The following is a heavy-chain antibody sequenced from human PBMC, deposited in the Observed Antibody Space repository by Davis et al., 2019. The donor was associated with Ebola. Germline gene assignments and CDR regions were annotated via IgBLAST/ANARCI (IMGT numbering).Heavy chain of an antibody. Sequence: SVQVSCKASGGTFSSYAISSVRHAPGHVLEWMGWIIPIFGTANYAQKFQGRVTITADESTSTAYMELSSLRSEDTAVYYCARDQAAHYYDSSGYYYGGVYWGQGTLVTVSS. J-gene: IGHJ4*02. CDR3: ARDQAAHYYDSSGYYYGGVY. CDR1: GGTFSSYA. V-gene: IGHV1-69*13. D-gene: IGHD3-22*01. CDR2: IIPIFGTA.